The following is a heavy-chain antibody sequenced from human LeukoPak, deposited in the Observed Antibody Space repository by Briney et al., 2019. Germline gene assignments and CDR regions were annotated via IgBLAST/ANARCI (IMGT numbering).Heavy chain of an antibody. CDR1: GGSISSYY. V-gene: IGHV4-59*01. Sequence: SETLSLTCTVSGGSISSYYWSGIRQPPGKGLEWIGYIYYSGSTNYNPSLKSRVTISVDTSKNQFSLKLSSVTAADTAVYYCARTSGIAADFDYWGQGTLVTVSS. J-gene: IGHJ4*02. CDR2: IYYSGST. CDR3: ARTSGIAADFDY. D-gene: IGHD6-13*01.